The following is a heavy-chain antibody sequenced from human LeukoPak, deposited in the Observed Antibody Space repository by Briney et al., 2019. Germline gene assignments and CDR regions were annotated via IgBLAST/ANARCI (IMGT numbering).Heavy chain of an antibody. Sequence: SETLSLTCAVSGGSISSSSYYWGWIRQPPGKGLEWIGSIYYSGSTYYNPSLKSRVTISVDTSKNQFSLKLSSVTAADTAVYYCARLCSSTSCRADAFDIWGQGTMVTVSS. CDR1: GGSISSSSYY. CDR2: IYYSGST. CDR3: ARLCSSTSCRADAFDI. J-gene: IGHJ3*02. D-gene: IGHD2-2*01. V-gene: IGHV4-39*01.